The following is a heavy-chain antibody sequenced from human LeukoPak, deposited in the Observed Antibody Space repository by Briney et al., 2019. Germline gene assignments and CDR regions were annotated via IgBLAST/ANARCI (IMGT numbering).Heavy chain of an antibody. CDR1: GFTFSSYS. CDR3: ARDGNYYGSGNHGRFDP. D-gene: IGHD3-10*01. V-gene: IGHV3-21*01. Sequence: GGSLRLSCAASGFTFSSYSMNWVRQAPGKGLEWVSSISSSSSYIYYADSVKGRFTISRDNAKNSLYLQMNSLRAEDTAVYYCARDGNYYGSGNHGRFDPWGQGTLVTVSS. CDR2: ISSSSSYI. J-gene: IGHJ5*02.